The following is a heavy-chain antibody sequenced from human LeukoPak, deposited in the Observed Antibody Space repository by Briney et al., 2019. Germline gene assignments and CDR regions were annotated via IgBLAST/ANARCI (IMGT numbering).Heavy chain of an antibody. CDR1: GFSFSSYW. CDR2: INSNGRST. Sequence: PGGSLRLSCAASGFSFSSYWMHWVRQAPGKGLVWVSRINSNGRSTSYADSVKGRFTISRDNAKNTLYLEMNNLRAEDTAVYYCTRDVWGDGDNYFDCWGQGTLVTVSS. D-gene: IGHD5-24*01. CDR3: TRDVWGDGDNYFDC. V-gene: IGHV3-74*01. J-gene: IGHJ4*02.